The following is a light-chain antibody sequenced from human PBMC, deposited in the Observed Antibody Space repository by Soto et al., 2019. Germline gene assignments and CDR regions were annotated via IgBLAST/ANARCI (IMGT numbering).Light chain of an antibody. Sequence: DIQMTHSPSSGSASVGDRVTITFRASQGISSSLAWYQQKPRKAPKLLIYAASTLQSGVSSRFSGSGSGTDFTLTISSLQPDDFATYYCQHYNSYGTFGQGTKVDIK. CDR3: QHYNSYGT. V-gene: IGKV1-12*01. CDR1: QGISSS. J-gene: IGKJ1*01. CDR2: AAS.